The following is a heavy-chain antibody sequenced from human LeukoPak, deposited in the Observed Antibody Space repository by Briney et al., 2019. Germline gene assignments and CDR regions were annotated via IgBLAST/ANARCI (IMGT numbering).Heavy chain of an antibody. CDR1: GFTFDDYA. CDR3: AKPVGSSGWYGDFDC. D-gene: IGHD6-19*01. CDR2: IRGSGGST. Sequence: GGSLRLSCAASGFTFDDYAMHWVRQAPGKGLEWVSAIRGSGGSTYYADSVKGRFTISRDNSKNTLYLQMNSLRAEDTAIYYCAKPVGSSGWYGDFDCWGQGTLVTVSS. J-gene: IGHJ4*02. V-gene: IGHV3-23*01.